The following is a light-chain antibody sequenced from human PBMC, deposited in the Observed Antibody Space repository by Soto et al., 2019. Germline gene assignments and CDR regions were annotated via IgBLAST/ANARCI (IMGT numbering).Light chain of an antibody. Sequence: QSVLTQPPSASGTPGQRVTISCSGSSSNIISNTVNWYQQLPGTAPKLLIYSNNLRPSGVPDRFSGSKSGTSASLAISGLQSEDEADYYCAAWDDSLNEYVFGTGTKVTVL. CDR2: SNN. J-gene: IGLJ1*01. CDR1: SSNIISNT. V-gene: IGLV1-44*01. CDR3: AAWDDSLNEYV.